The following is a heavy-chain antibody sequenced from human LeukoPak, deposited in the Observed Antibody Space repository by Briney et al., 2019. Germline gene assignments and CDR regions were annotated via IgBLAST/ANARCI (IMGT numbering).Heavy chain of an antibody. Sequence: SETLSLTCTVSGGSISSGGYYWSWIRQPPGKGLEWIGYIYHSGSTYYNPSLKSRVTISVDRSKNQFSLKLSSVTAADTAAYYCARAGGSSLYYYYYMDIWGKGTTVTVSS. V-gene: IGHV4-30-2*01. J-gene: IGHJ6*03. CDR3: ARAGGSSLYYYYYMDI. D-gene: IGHD3-16*01. CDR1: GGSISSGGYY. CDR2: IYHSGST.